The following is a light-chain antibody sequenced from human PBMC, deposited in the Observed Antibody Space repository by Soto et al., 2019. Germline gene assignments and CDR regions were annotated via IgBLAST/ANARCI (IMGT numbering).Light chain of an antibody. CDR1: SSDVGGYNY. J-gene: IGLJ1*01. V-gene: IGLV2-14*01. CDR2: DVS. CDR3: SSSTSSSTLV. Sequence: QSVRTQPASVSGSPGQSITISCTGTSSDVGGYNYVSWYQQHPGKAPKLMIYDVSNRPSGVSNRFSGSKSGNTASLTISGLQAEDEADYYCSSSTSSSTLVFGTGTKVTVL.